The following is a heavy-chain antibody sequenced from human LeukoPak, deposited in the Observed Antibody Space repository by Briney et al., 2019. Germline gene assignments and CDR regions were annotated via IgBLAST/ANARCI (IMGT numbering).Heavy chain of an antibody. D-gene: IGHD3-3*01. J-gene: IGHJ4*02. Sequence: SETLSLTCTVSGGSISSSSYYWGWIRQPPGKGLEWIGSIYYSGSTYYNPSLKSRVTISVDTSKNQFSLKLSSVTAADTAVYYCARQDDFWSGYTPYYFDYWSQGTLVTVSS. CDR1: GGSISSSSYY. V-gene: IGHV4-39*01. CDR3: ARQDDFWSGYTPYYFDY. CDR2: IYYSGST.